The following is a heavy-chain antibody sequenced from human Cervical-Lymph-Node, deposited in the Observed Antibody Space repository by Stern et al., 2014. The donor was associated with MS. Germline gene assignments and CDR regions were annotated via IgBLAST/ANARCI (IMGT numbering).Heavy chain of an antibody. Sequence: QVQLVQSGGGVVQPGRSLRLSCVASGLRVSTYGMHWVRQAPGKGLEWVAVISFDGRDQYYADSLKGRFTISRDNSKNTLYLQMGSLRPEDTAVYYCEQWTGAAALDHWGQGTLVTVSS. CDR2: ISFDGRDQ. CDR3: EQWTGAAALDH. D-gene: IGHD2-2*01. CDR1: GLRVSTYG. J-gene: IGHJ4*02. V-gene: IGHV3-30*03.